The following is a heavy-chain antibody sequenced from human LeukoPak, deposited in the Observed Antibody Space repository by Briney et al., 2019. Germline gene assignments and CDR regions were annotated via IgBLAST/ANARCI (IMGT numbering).Heavy chain of an antibody. V-gene: IGHV1-24*01. CDR3: ATNPNRYNWNDHLKHGWFDP. CDR1: GYTLTELS. J-gene: IGHJ5*02. CDR2: FDPEDGET. D-gene: IGHD1-20*01. Sequence: ASVKVSCKVSGYTLTELSMHWVRQAPGKGLEWMGGFDPEDGETIYAQKFQGRVTMTEDTSTDTAYMELSSLRSEDTAVYYCATNPNRYNWNDHLKHGWFDPWGQGTLVTVSS.